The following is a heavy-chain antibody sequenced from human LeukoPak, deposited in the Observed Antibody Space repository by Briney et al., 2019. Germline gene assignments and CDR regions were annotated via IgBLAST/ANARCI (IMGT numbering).Heavy chain of an antibody. Sequence: PGGSLRLSCATSGFIFTNFAFHWVRQAPGRGLEWVAEVRYDGLKRTYVESVKGRFTVSRDNSRNTVDLQMNSLRREDTAVYYCAKDASWSSTYMDVWGPGTTVVVSS. CDR1: GFIFTNFA. J-gene: IGHJ6*01. CDR3: AKDASWSSTYMDV. V-gene: IGHV3-30*02. CDR2: VRYDGLKR. D-gene: IGHD2-8*02.